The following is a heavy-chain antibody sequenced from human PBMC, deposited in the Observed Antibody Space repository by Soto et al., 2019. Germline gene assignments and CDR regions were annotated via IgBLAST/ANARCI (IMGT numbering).Heavy chain of an antibody. CDR2: VHYSGRT. CDR3: ARGVLATDYYAAGSYPNWFDP. CDR1: GDSITSYY. V-gene: IGHV4-59*01. D-gene: IGHD3-10*01. J-gene: IGHJ5*02. Sequence: SETLSLTCTVSGDSITSYYWSWIRQPHGEGLEWIGYVHYSGRTNYNPSLESRVSISVDTSKNQFSLKMSSATAADTAVYFCARGVLATDYYAAGSYPNWFDPWGQGSLVTVSS.